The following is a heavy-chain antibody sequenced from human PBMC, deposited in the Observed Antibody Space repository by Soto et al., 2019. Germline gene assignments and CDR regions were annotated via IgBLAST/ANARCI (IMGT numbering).Heavy chain of an antibody. CDR2: FDPEDGET. Sequence: ASVKVSCKVSGYTLTELSMHWVRQAPGKGLEWMGGFDPEDGETIYAQKFQGRVTMTEDTSTDTAYMELSSLRSEDTAVYYCAINGRYCSGGSCYFIDYWGQGTLVTVSS. D-gene: IGHD2-15*01. CDR3: AINGRYCSGGSCYFIDY. CDR1: GYTLTELS. J-gene: IGHJ4*02. V-gene: IGHV1-24*01.